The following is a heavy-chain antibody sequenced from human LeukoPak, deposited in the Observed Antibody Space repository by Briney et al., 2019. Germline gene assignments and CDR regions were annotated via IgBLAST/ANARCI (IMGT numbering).Heavy chain of an antibody. V-gene: IGHV4-30-2*01. Sequence: TLSLTCTVSGGSISSGGYYWSWIRQPPGKGLEWFGYIYHSGSTYYNPSLKSRVTISVDRSKNQFSLKLSSVTAADTAVYYCARDHYYYDSSGYYFDPWGQGTLVTVSS. CDR1: GGSISSGGYY. CDR2: IYHSGST. CDR3: ARDHYYYDSSGYYFDP. D-gene: IGHD3-22*01. J-gene: IGHJ5*02.